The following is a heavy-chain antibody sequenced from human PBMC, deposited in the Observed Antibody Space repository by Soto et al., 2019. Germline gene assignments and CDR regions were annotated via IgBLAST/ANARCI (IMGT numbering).Heavy chain of an antibody. D-gene: IGHD3-22*01. V-gene: IGHV4-39*01. Sequence: SETPSLTCTVSGGSISSSSYYWGWIRQPPGKGLEWIGSIYYSGSTYYNPSLKSRVTISVDTSKNQFSLKLSSVTAADTAVYYCARHDYDSSGYDYYYYGMDVWGQGTTVTVSS. J-gene: IGHJ6*02. CDR3: ARHDYDSSGYDYYYYGMDV. CDR2: IYYSGST. CDR1: GGSISSSSYY.